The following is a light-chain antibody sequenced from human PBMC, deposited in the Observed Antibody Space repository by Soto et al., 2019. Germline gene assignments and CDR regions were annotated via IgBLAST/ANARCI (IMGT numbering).Light chain of an antibody. CDR3: QQYNSYSPT. CDR1: QSISSW. J-gene: IGKJ5*01. CDR2: DAS. Sequence: DVQMTQSPSTLSASVGDRVTITCRASQSISSWLAWYQQKPGKAPKLLIYDASSLESGVPSRLSGSGSGTEFTLTISSLQPDDFATYYCQQYNSYSPTFGQGTRLEIK. V-gene: IGKV1-5*01.